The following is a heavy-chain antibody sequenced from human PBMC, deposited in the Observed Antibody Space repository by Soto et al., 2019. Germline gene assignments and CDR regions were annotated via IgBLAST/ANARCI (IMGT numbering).Heavy chain of an antibody. Sequence: QVQLVQSGAEVKKPGASVKVSCKASGYTFTSYAISWVRQAPGQGLEWMGRISAYNGNTKYAQKVQGRVTMTTDTSTSTAYMDLRSLRSDDTAVYYCARDVNSGTFDYWGQGTLVTVSS. D-gene: IGHD3-10*01. CDR2: ISAYNGNT. J-gene: IGHJ4*02. CDR3: ARDVNSGTFDY. CDR1: GYTFTSYA. V-gene: IGHV1-18*01.